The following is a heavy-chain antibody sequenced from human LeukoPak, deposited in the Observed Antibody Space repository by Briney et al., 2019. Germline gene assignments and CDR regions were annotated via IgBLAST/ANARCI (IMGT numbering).Heavy chain of an antibody. CDR1: GVTLSNYA. D-gene: IGHD4-17*01. CDR2: ISFDGTNK. Sequence: PGRSLRLSCTASGVTLSNYAMHWVRRRPGRGLDWVAVISFDGTNKYYGDSVEGRFSVSRDNSKNTLYLQMNSLRPDDTAMYYCATDYGDYEPIDYWGQGTLVTVSS. J-gene: IGHJ4*02. V-gene: IGHV3-30*04. CDR3: ATDYGDYEPIDY.